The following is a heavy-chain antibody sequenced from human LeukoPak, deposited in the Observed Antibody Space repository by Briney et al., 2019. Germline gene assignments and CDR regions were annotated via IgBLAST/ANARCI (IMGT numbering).Heavy chain of an antibody. J-gene: IGHJ2*01. V-gene: IGHV3-48*04. CDR3: ARASLAYCGGDCYYYWYFDL. CDR1: GFTFSSYS. D-gene: IGHD2-21*02. Sequence: GGSLRLSCAASGFTFSSYSMNWARQAPGKGLEWVSYISSSSSTIYYADSVKGRFTISRDNAKNSLYLQMNSLRAEDTAVYYCARASLAYCGGDCYYYWYFDLWGRGTLVTVSS. CDR2: ISSSSSTI.